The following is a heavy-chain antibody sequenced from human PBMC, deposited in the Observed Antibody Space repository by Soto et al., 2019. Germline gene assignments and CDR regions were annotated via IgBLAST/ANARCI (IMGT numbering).Heavy chain of an antibody. J-gene: IGHJ4*02. CDR1: GGSVSSGSYY. CDR3: ARVPRRWLRHIVVVTATQFDY. CDR2: IYYSGST. Sequence: QVQLQESGPGLVKPSETLSLTCTVSGGSVSSGSYYWSWIRQPPGKGLEWIGYIYYSGSTNYNPSLKRRVTISVDTSKTQFSRKLSSVTAADTAVYYCARVPRRWLRHIVVVTATQFDYWGQGTLVTVSS. V-gene: IGHV4-61*01. D-gene: IGHD2-21*02.